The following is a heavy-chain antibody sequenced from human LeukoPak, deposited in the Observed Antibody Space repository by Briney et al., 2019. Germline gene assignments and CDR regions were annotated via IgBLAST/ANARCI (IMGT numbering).Heavy chain of an antibody. CDR2: INHSGST. CDR3: SGDRRSAFDI. Sequence: SETLSLTCAVYGGSFSGYYWSWIRQPPGKGLEWIGEINHSGSTNYNPSLKSRVTISVDTSKNQFSLKLSSVTAADTAVYPRSGDRRSAFDIWGQGTMVTVSS. D-gene: IGHD2-15*01. CDR1: GGSFSGYY. V-gene: IGHV4-34*01. J-gene: IGHJ3*02.